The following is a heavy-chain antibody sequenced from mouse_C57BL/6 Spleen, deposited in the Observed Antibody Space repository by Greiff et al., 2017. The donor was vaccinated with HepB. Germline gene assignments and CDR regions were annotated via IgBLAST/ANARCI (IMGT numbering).Heavy chain of an antibody. D-gene: IGHD1-1*01. CDR1: GYTFTSYW. CDR3: AITTVVATPLAY. V-gene: IGHV1-53*01. J-gene: IGHJ3*01. CDR2: INPSNGGT. Sequence: QVQLQQSGTELVKPGASVKLSCKASGYTFTSYWMHWVKQRPGQGLEWIGNINPSNGGTNYNEKFKSKATLTVDKSSSTAYMQLSSLTSEDSAVYYCAITTVVATPLAYWGQGTLVTVSA.